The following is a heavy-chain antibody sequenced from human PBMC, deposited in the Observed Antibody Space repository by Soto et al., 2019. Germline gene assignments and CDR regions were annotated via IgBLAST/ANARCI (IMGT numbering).Heavy chain of an antibody. CDR2: INAGNGNT. CDR3: ATDTRGNGYYYYGMDV. V-gene: IGHV1-3*01. D-gene: IGHD4-4*01. Sequence: ASVKVSCKASGYTFTGYAIHWVRQAPGQRLEWMGWINAGNGNTKYSQKFQGRVTITRDTSASTAYMELSSLRSEDTAVYYCATDTRGNGYYYYGMDVWGQGTTVTVSS. CDR1: GYTFTGYA. J-gene: IGHJ6*02.